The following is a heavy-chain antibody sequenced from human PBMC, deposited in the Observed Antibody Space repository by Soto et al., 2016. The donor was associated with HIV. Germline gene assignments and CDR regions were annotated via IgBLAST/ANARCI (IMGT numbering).Heavy chain of an antibody. V-gene: IGHV3-74*03. CDR2: IYDDGSST. CDR1: GFTFSNYW. Sequence: EVQLVESGGGLVQPGGSLTLSCATSGFTFSNYWMHWVRQTPGKWLVWVSRIYDDGSSTTYADPVKGRFTISRDNAKNTLYLQMNSLRAEDTAVYYCTRDRDRYGDYDYWGQGTLVTVSS. CDR3: TRDRDRYGDYDY. J-gene: IGHJ4*02. D-gene: IGHD4-17*01.